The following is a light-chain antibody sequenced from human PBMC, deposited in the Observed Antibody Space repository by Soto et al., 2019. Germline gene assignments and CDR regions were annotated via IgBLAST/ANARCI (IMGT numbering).Light chain of an antibody. CDR3: QQYGTSPWT. CDR1: QDFGSTY. J-gene: IGKJ1*01. V-gene: IGKV3-20*01. Sequence: EIVLTQSPGTLSLSPGGRATLSCRASQDFGSTYLAWYQQKPGQAPRLLIYAASRRATGIADRFSGSGSGTDFTLTIRRLEPEDFAVYYCQQYGTSPWTFGQGNKVEIK. CDR2: AAS.